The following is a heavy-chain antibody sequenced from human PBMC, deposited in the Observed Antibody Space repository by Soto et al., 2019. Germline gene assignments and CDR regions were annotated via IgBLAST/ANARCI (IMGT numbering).Heavy chain of an antibody. CDR1: GFLFNNYA. V-gene: IGHV3-30-3*01. J-gene: IGHJ3*02. CDR2: ISFHGSNK. CDR3: ARDDAFDM. Sequence: QVPLVESGGGVVQPGRSLRLSCAASGFLFNNYAMHWVRQAPGKGLEWVTSISFHGSNKHYADFVKGRFTISRDNSKNTLYLQMNSMRTEDTAVYYCARDDAFDMWGQGTMVTVSS.